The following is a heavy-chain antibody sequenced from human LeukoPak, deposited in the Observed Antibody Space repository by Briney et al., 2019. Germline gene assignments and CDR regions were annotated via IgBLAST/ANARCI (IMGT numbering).Heavy chain of an antibody. CDR3: ARGGPDTAMVPDY. Sequence: PETLSLTCTVSGGSISSYYWSWIRQPPGKGLEWIGYIYYSGSTNYNPSLKSRVTISVDTSKNQFSLKLSSVTAADTAVYYCARGGPDTAMVPDYWGQGTLVTVSS. D-gene: IGHD5-18*01. CDR1: GGSISSYY. V-gene: IGHV4-59*01. J-gene: IGHJ4*02. CDR2: IYYSGST.